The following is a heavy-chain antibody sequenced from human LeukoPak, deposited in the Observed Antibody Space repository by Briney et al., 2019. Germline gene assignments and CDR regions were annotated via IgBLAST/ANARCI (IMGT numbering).Heavy chain of an antibody. D-gene: IGHD3-22*01. CDR3: ARDRVTDYYDSSGYYYNWFDP. V-gene: IGHV4-59*01. CDR2: IYYSVST. CDR1: GGSISTYY. J-gene: IGHJ5*02. Sequence: PSESLSLTCTVSGGSISTYYWSWIRQPPGKGLEWIGFIYYSVSTNYNPSLKSRITMSVDTSKNQFSLKLNSVTAADTAVYYCARDRVTDYYDSSGYYYNWFDPWGQGSLVTVSA.